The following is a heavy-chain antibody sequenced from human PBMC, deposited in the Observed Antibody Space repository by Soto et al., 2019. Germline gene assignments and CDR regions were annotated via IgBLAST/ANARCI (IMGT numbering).Heavy chain of an antibody. J-gene: IGHJ4*02. Sequence: GSLRLSCAASGFTFATFVMSWVRQAPGRGLEWVSAIGGSGAATYYADSVKGRFTIARDNSEITLFLQMNSLRADDTAVYYCAKGNILTGYAPPYYFDSWGQGTLVTVSS. D-gene: IGHD3-9*01. CDR1: GFTFATFV. V-gene: IGHV3-23*01. CDR3: AKGNILTGYAPPYYFDS. CDR2: IGGSGAAT.